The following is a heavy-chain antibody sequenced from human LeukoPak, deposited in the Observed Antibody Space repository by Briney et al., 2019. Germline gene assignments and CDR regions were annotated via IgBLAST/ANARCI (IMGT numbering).Heavy chain of an antibody. Sequence: QPGGSLRLSCAASGFTFSSYGMHWVRQAPGKGLEWVAVISYDGSNKYYADSVKGRFTISRDNSKNTLYLQMNSLRAEDTAVYYCAKDLDLLLWFGELLSPTGPGYWGQGTLVTVSS. D-gene: IGHD3-10*01. CDR3: AKDLDLLLWFGELLSPTGPGY. CDR2: ISYDGSNK. V-gene: IGHV3-30*18. CDR1: GFTFSSYG. J-gene: IGHJ4*02.